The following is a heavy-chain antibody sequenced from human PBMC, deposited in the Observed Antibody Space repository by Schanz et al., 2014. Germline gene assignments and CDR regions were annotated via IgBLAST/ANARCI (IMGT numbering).Heavy chain of an antibody. CDR3: ARSRSGFYFDY. CDR2: ISSSSSTI. J-gene: IGHJ4*02. D-gene: IGHD1-26*01. V-gene: IGHV3-48*01. CDR1: GFAVDNYY. Sequence: EVQLVASGGGLVQPGGSLRLSCAASGFAVDNYYMTWVRQAPGKGLEWVAYISSSSSTIHYADSVKGRFTISRDNAKNSLYLQMDSLRAEDTAVYYCARSRSGFYFDYWGQGTLVTVSS.